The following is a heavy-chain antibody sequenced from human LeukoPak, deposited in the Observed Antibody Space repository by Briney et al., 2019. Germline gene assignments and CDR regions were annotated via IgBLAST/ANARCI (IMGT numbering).Heavy chain of an antibody. Sequence: PSETLSLTCTVSGGSISSSSYYWGWIRQPPGKGLEWIGSIYYSGSTYYNPSLKSRVTISVDTSKNQFSLKLSSVTAADTAVYYCATLNVIVGVTAVSDYWGQGTLVTVSS. CDR2: IYYSGST. CDR3: ATLNVIVGVTAVSDY. V-gene: IGHV4-39*07. D-gene: IGHD2-21*02. CDR1: GGSISSSSYY. J-gene: IGHJ4*02.